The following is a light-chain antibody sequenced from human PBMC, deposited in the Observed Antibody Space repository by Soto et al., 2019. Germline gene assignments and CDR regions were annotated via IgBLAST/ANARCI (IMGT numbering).Light chain of an antibody. CDR1: QPISAY. CDR3: QQSFTTPLT. J-gene: IGKJ4*01. Sequence: DIQMTQSPSSLSASVGDRVTIAFRASQPISAYLNWFQQKPGKAPKLLIYAASKLQSAVPSRFSGSGSGTDFILTISSLQPDDFATYYCQQSFTTPLTFGGGTKVDIK. CDR2: AAS. V-gene: IGKV1-39*01.